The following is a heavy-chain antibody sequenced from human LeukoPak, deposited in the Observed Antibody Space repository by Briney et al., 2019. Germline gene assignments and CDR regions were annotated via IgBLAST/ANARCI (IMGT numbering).Heavy chain of an antibody. V-gene: IGHV1-69*06. CDR1: GGTFSSYA. J-gene: IGHJ5*02. CDR3: ARAGYCSSTSCRPNWFDP. Sequence: SVKVSCKASGGTFSSYAISWVRQAPGQGLEWMGGIIPIFGTANYAQKFQGRVTITAAKSTSTAYMELSSLRSEDTAVYYCARAGYCSSTSCRPNWFDPWGQGTLVTVPS. D-gene: IGHD2-2*01. CDR2: IIPIFGTA.